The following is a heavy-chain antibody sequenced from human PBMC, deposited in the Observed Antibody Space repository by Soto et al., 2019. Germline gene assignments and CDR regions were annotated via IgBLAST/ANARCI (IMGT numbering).Heavy chain of an antibody. CDR1: GDSVSSNGAC. CDR2: IYYRSKWFH. V-gene: IGHV6-1*01. CDR3: ARVHCSAGTCLDGLDF. J-gene: IGHJ6*02. D-gene: IGHD2-15*01. Sequence: WQTLSLTCVISGDSVSSNGACWNWIRQSPSRGLQWLGRIYYRSKWFHDYAASVESRMAISPDTSRNQFSLQLNYVTPEDTAVYYCARVHCSAGTCLDGLDFWGQGTTVTVSS.